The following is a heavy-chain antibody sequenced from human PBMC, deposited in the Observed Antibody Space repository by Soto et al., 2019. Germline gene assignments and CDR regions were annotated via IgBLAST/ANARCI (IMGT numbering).Heavy chain of an antibody. D-gene: IGHD3-22*01. Sequence: QMQLVQSGAEVKKTGSSVKVSCKGSGNTFTYVYLHWVRQAPGQALEWMGWITPFNGNTKYAQKLQDRVTFSGDMSLNTVYMELSILRSDDTAMFYCASGRYDASGYFDYWGQVTLVTVSS. CDR1: GNTFTYVY. CDR3: ASGRYDASGYFDY. V-gene: IGHV1-45*02. CDR2: ITPFNGNT. J-gene: IGHJ4*02.